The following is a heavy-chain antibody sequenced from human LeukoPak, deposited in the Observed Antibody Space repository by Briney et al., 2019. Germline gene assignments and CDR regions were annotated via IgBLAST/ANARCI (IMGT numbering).Heavy chain of an antibody. CDR3: ARTIGSKNAFDI. V-gene: IGHV3-74*01. Sequence: GGSLRLSCAASGFTLSTYWMHWVRQAPGKGLVWVSRISTDGTSTNYADSVKGRFTISRDNGNNTLYLQMNSLRAEDTAVYYCARTIGSKNAFDIWGQGTMVTVSS. CDR2: ISTDGTST. CDR1: GFTLSTYW. D-gene: IGHD3-9*01. J-gene: IGHJ3*02.